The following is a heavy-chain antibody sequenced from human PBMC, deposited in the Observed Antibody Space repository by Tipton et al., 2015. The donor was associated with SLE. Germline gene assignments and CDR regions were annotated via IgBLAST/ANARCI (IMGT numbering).Heavy chain of an antibody. J-gene: IGHJ4*02. CDR3: ARRPSPRISMIRGSRPFDY. CDR1: GYSISSGYY. V-gene: IGHV4-38-2*02. Sequence: TLSLTCTVSGYSISSGYYWGWIRQPPGKGLEWIGSIYHSGSTNYNPSLKSRVTISLDTSKNQFSLKLTSVTAADTALYYCARRPSPRISMIRGSRPFDYWGQGTPVTVSS. CDR2: IYHSGST. D-gene: IGHD3-10*01.